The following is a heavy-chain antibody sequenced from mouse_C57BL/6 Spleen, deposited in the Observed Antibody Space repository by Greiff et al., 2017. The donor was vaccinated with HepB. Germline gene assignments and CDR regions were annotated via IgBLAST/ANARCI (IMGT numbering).Heavy chain of an antibody. CDR1: GFNIKDYY. J-gene: IGHJ1*03. V-gene: IGHV14-2*01. CDR3: ARMGYYGSSSYWYFDV. Sequence: EVQLQQSGAELVKPGASVKLSCTASGFNIKDYYIHWVKQRTEQGLEWIGRIDPEDGETKYAPKFQGKATITADTSSNTAYLQLSSLTTEDTAVYYCARMGYYGSSSYWYFDVWGTGTTVTVSS. D-gene: IGHD1-1*01. CDR2: IDPEDGET.